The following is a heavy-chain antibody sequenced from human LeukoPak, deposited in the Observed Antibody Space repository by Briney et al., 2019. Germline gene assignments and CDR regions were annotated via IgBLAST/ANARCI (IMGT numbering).Heavy chain of an antibody. CDR1: GGSISSYY. CDR3: ARVMEGTLGGDFDY. CDR2: IYYSGRP. V-gene: IGHV4-59*01. Sequence: SETLSLTCTVSGGSISSYYWSWIRQPPGKGLEWVGYIYYSGRPNYNPSLKSRVTISVDTSKNQFSLKLSSVTAADTAVYYCARVMEGTLGGDFDYWGQGTLVTVSS. J-gene: IGHJ4*02. D-gene: IGHD1-1*01.